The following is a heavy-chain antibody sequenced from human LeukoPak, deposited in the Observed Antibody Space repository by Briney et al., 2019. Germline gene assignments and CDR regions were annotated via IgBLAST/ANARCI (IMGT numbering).Heavy chain of an antibody. CDR2: IKQDGSEK. Sequence: GGSLRLSCAASGFTFSSYWMSWVRQAPGKGLEWVANIKQDGSEKKYVDSVKGRFTISRDNAKNSLYLQMNSLRAEDAAVYYCARDYQAVAGTFDYWGQGTLVTVSS. D-gene: IGHD6-19*01. V-gene: IGHV3-7*01. CDR3: ARDYQAVAGTFDY. CDR1: GFTFSSYW. J-gene: IGHJ4*02.